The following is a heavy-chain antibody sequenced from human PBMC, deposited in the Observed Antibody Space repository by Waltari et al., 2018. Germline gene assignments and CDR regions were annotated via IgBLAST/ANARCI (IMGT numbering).Heavy chain of an antibody. J-gene: IGHJ5*02. CDR3: ARGLLYENWFDP. CDR2: INAGNGNT. V-gene: IGHV1-3*01. Sequence: QVQLVQSGAEVKKPGASVKVSCKASGYTFTSYAMHWVRQAPGQRLEWMGWINAGNGNTKYSQKFQGRVTITRDTSAGTAYMELSSLRSEDTAMYYCARGLLYENWFDPWGQGTLVTVSS. CDR1: GYTFTSYA. D-gene: IGHD3-3*01.